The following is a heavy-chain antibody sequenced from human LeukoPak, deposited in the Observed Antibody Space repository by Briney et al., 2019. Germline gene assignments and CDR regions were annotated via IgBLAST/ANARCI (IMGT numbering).Heavy chain of an antibody. D-gene: IGHD3-22*01. CDR2: ISGYNGNT. CDR1: GYTFTTYG. Sequence: ASVKVSCKASGYTFTTYGISWVRQAPGQGLEWMGWISGYNGNTKYAQKLQGRVTMTTDTPTSTAYMELRSLRSDDTAVYYCARERPKTPYYDRSGYWADWGQGTLVTVSS. CDR3: ARERPKTPYYDRSGYWAD. V-gene: IGHV1-18*01. J-gene: IGHJ4*02.